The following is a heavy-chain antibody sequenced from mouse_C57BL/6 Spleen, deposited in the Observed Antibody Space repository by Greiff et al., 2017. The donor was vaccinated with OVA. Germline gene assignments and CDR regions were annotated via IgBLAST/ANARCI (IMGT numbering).Heavy chain of an antibody. V-gene: IGHV3-6*01. J-gene: IGHJ1*03. CDR1: GYSITSGYY. CDR2: ISYDGSN. Sequence: EVKLQESGPGLVKPSQSLSLTCSVTGYSITSGYYWNWIRQFPGNKLEWMGYISYDGSNNYNPSLKNRISITRDTSKNQFFLKLNSVTTEDTATYYCARVDYGSSYGSLYFDVWGTGTTVTVSS. CDR3: ARVDYGSSYGSLYFDV. D-gene: IGHD1-1*01.